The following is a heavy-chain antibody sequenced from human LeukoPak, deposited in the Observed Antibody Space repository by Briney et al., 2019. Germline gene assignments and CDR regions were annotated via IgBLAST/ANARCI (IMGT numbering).Heavy chain of an antibody. J-gene: IGHJ6*03. CDR1: GFTFSTYS. Sequence: GGSLRLSCAASGFTFSTYSMNWVRQAPGKGLEWVSSISSSSAYIYHADSVKGRFTISRDNAKNSLYLQMNSLRAEDTALYYCARGNVLRYFDWLLDSTSYYYYYYMDVWGKGTTVTVSS. V-gene: IGHV3-21*04. D-gene: IGHD3-9*01. CDR3: ARGNVLRYFDWLLDSTSYYYYYYMDV. CDR2: ISSSSAYI.